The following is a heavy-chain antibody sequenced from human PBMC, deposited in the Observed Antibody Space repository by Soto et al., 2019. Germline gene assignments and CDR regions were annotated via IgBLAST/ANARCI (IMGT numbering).Heavy chain of an antibody. J-gene: IGHJ6*02. Sequence: GGSLRLSCAASGFTFSSYSMNWVRQAPGKGLEWVSYISSSRGSIYYADSVKGRFTISRDNAKNTLYLQMNSLRAEDTAVYYCAKASLGLYYYYGMDVWGQGTTVTVSS. CDR3: AKASLGLYYYYGMDV. CDR1: GFTFSSYS. V-gene: IGHV3-48*01. CDR2: ISSSRGSI.